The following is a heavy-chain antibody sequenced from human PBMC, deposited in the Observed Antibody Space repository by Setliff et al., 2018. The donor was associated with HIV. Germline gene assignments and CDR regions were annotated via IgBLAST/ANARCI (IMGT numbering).Heavy chain of an antibody. CDR1: GFRFSNYW. V-gene: IGHV3-7*01. CDR3: AKAFSKLLIDY. D-gene: IGHD2-15*01. J-gene: IGHJ4*02. CDR2: IKHYGSEK. Sequence: GGSLRLSCAASGFRFSNYWMSWVRQAPGKGLEWVANIKHYGSEKHYVDSVEGRFTISRDNFKNSLYLQMNSLRAEDTAVYYCAKAFSKLLIDYWGQGTLVTVPQ.